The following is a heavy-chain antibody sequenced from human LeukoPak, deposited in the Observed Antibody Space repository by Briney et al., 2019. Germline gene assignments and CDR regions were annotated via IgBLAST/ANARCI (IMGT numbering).Heavy chain of an antibody. CDR3: AKGPSIAAAGTFDP. CDR2: IRGSSDST. CDR1: GFTYSNFA. J-gene: IGHJ5*02. D-gene: IGHD6-13*01. Sequence: PGGSLRLSCAASGFTYSNFAMNWVRQGPGKGLEWVSAIRGSSDSTYYADSVTGRFTISRDNSKNTLYLQMNSLRAEDTAICYCAKGPSIAAAGTFDPWGQGTLVTVSS. V-gene: IGHV3-23*01.